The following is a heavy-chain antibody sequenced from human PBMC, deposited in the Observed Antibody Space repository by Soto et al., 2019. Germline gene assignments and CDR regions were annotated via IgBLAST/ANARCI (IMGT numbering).Heavy chain of an antibody. D-gene: IGHD3-22*01. CDR2: IYYTGTT. CDR1: GSPISSYY. Sequence: SDALSLTCTFSGSPISSYYSVLFRQSPGQGLESVGYIYYTGTTTYSPSLKSRLTISLDASKSQLALNRRSVSAAVTAVYFCARLGGYYQAVDYWGHGALVTVSS. CDR3: ARLGGYYQAVDY. V-gene: IGHV4-59*07. J-gene: IGHJ4*01.